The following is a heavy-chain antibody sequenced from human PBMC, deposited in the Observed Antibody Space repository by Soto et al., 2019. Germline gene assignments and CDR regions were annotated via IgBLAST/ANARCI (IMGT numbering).Heavy chain of an antibody. CDR3: ARDRSDFWSGYALGAAFDI. CDR1: GFTFSDYY. D-gene: IGHD3-3*01. CDR2: ISSSGSTI. V-gene: IGHV3-11*01. Sequence: GGSLRLSCAASGFTFSDYYMSWIRQAPGKGLEWVSYISSSGSTIYYADSVKGRFTISRDNAKNSLYLQMNSLRAEDTAVYYCARDRSDFWSGYALGAAFDIWGQGTMVTVSS. J-gene: IGHJ3*02.